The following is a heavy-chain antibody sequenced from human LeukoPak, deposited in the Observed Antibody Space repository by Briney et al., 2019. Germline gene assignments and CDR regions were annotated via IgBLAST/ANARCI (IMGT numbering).Heavy chain of an antibody. J-gene: IGHJ4*02. V-gene: IGHV3-48*03. CDR2: ISSSGSTI. Sequence: PGGSLRLSCAASGFTFSSYAMHWVRQAPGKGLEWVSYISSSGSTIYYADSVKGRFTISRDNAKNSLYLQMNSLRAEDTAVYYCARYSGYDRDYWGQGTLVTVSS. D-gene: IGHD5-12*01. CDR1: GFTFSSYA. CDR3: ARYSGYDRDY.